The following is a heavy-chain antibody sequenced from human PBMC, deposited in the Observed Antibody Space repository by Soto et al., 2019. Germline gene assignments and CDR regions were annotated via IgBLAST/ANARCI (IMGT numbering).Heavy chain of an antibody. CDR1: GGSFSGYY. CDR2: INHSGST. V-gene: IGHV4-34*01. Sequence: SETLSLTCAVYGGSFSGYYWSWIRQPPGKGLEWIGEINHSGSTNYNPSLKSRVTISVDTSKNQFSLKLSSVTAADTAVYYCARETMVRGVITNWFDPWGQGTLVTVSS. J-gene: IGHJ5*02. D-gene: IGHD3-10*01. CDR3: ARETMVRGVITNWFDP.